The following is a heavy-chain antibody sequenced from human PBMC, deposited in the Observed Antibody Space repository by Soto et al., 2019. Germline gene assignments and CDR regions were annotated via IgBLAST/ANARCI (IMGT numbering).Heavy chain of an antibody. Sequence: QVQLQESGPGLVKPSQTLSLTCTVSGGSISSGGYYWSWIRQHPGKGLEWIGYIYYSGSTYYNPSLKSRVTISXXTXKXXFSLKLSSVTAADTAVYYCARVDDDYGKTEGAFDYWGQGTLVTVSS. CDR3: ARVDDDYGKTEGAFDY. CDR1: GGSISSGGYY. J-gene: IGHJ4*02. CDR2: IYYSGST. D-gene: IGHD4-17*01. V-gene: IGHV4-31*03.